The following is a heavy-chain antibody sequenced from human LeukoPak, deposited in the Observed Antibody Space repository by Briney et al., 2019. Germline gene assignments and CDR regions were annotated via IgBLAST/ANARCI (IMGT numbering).Heavy chain of an antibody. CDR3: ARVMATIFDAFDI. CDR2: IYYSGST. D-gene: IGHD5-24*01. V-gene: IGHV4-39*07. Sequence: SETLSLTCTVSGGSISSYYWNWIRQPPGKGLEWIGSIYYSGSTYYNPSLKSRVTISVDTSKNQFSLKLSSVTAADTAVYYCARVMATIFDAFDIWGQGTMVTVSS. J-gene: IGHJ3*02. CDR1: GGSISSYY.